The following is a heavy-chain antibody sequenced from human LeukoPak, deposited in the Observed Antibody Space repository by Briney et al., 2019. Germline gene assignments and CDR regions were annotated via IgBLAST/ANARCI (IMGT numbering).Heavy chain of an antibody. CDR1: GFTFSSYG. J-gene: IGHJ4*02. Sequence: GVSLRLSCAASGFTFSSYGMHWVRQAPGKGLEWVAVIWYDGSNKYYADSVKGRFTISRDNSKNTLYLQMNSLRAEDTAVYYCARGRAAAGGPYFDYWGQGTLVTVSS. CDR3: ARGRAAAGGPYFDY. CDR2: IWYDGSNK. V-gene: IGHV3-33*01. D-gene: IGHD6-13*01.